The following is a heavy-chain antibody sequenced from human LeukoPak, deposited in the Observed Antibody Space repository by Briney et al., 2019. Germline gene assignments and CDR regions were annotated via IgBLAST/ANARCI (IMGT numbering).Heavy chain of an antibody. CDR1: GGSISSYY. V-gene: IGHV4-59*01. Sequence: SETLSLTCTVSGGSISSYYWSWIRQPPGKGLEWIGYIYYSGSTNYNPSFKSRVTISVDTSKNTFSLKLSSVTAADTAVYYCARDMSLAAAGIDYWGQGTLVTVSS. CDR3: ARDMSLAAAGIDY. D-gene: IGHD6-13*01. CDR2: IYYSGST. J-gene: IGHJ4*02.